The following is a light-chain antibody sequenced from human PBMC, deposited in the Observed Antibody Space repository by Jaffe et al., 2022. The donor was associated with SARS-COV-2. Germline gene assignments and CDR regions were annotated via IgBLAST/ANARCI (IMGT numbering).Light chain of an antibody. V-gene: IGKV1-39*01. CDR2: AAS. CDR1: QSISNY. J-gene: IGKJ1*01. Sequence: DIQMTQSPSSLSASVGDRVTITCRASQSISNYLNWYQQKPGAAPKLLIYAASSLQSGVPSRFSGSGSGTDFTLTISSLLPEDFATYYCQQSYSTPRTFGQGTKVEIK. CDR3: QQSYSTPRT.